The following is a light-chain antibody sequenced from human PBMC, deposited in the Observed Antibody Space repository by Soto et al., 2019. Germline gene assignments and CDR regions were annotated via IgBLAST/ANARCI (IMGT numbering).Light chain of an antibody. CDR1: RSIRSY. Sequence: DIQMTQSPSSMSTSVGDRVTITCRASRSIRSYLNWYQQKTGTAPKLMIYAASSLQSGVPSRFSGSVSATDFTLTISSLQPEDFATYYCQQRYSTPNTFGQGTKLEIK. CDR2: AAS. J-gene: IGKJ2*01. V-gene: IGKV1-39*01. CDR3: QQRYSTPNT.